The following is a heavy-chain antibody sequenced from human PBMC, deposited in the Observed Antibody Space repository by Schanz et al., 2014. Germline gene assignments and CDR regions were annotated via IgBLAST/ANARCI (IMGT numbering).Heavy chain of an antibody. Sequence: VQLVDSGGGLVKPGGSLRLSCATSGFTLNNAWMNWVRQAPGKGLQWVSSINTGGDSTYYADSVKGRFTVSRDNAENALYLQMNSLRAEDTAVYYCARPALWFGDNCFDPWGQGTLVTVSS. CDR2: INTGGDST. CDR3: ARPALWFGDNCFDP. V-gene: IGHV3-21*01. CDR1: GFTLNNAW. J-gene: IGHJ5*02. D-gene: IGHD3-10*01.